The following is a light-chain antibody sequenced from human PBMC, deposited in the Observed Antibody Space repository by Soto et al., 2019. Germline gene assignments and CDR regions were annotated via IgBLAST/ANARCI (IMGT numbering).Light chain of an antibody. V-gene: IGKV1-5*01. CDR3: QQYSSYPYT. CDR2: DAS. Sequence: DIQMTQSPSTLSASVGDRVTITCRASQTVSTWLAWYQQKPGKAPKLLIYDASTLESGVPSRFSGSASGTEFTLTISSLQPEDFATYHCQQYSSYPYTFGQGTKLEI. J-gene: IGKJ2*01. CDR1: QTVSTW.